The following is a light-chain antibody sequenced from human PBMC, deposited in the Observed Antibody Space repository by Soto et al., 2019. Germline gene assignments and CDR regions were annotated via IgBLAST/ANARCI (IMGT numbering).Light chain of an antibody. CDR2: GAS. CDR1: QSVSSN. V-gene: IGKV3-15*01. Sequence: EIVMTQSPATLSVSPGERATLSCRASQSVSSNLAWYQQKPGQAPRLLIYGASTRAPGIPARFSGSGSGTDFTLTVSSLQSEDFAVYYWQQYNNWPPYTFGQGTKLEIK. CDR3: QQYNNWPPYT. J-gene: IGKJ2*01.